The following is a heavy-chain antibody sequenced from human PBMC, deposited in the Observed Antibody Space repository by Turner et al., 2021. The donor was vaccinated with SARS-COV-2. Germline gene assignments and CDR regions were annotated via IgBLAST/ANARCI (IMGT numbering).Heavy chain of an antibody. CDR2: IWYDGSNK. J-gene: IGHJ4*02. CDR1: GFTFSSYG. CDR3: ARDKGEGSSGWLIPSGSYYFDY. D-gene: IGHD6-19*01. Sequence: QVQLVESGGGVVQPGRSLRLSCAASGFTFSSYGMHWVRQAPGKGLEWVAGIWYDGSNKYYADSVKGRFTISRDNSKNTLYLQMNSLRAEDTAVYYCARDKGEGSSGWLIPSGSYYFDYWGQGTLVTVSS. V-gene: IGHV3-33*01.